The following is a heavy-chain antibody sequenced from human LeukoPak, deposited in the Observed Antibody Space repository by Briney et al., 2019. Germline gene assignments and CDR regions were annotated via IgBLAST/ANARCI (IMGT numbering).Heavy chain of an antibody. D-gene: IGHD3-16*02. Sequence: GRSLRLSCAASGFTFSSYWMSWVRQAPGKGLEWVANMKQDGSEKYYVDSVKGRFTISRDNAKNSLYLQMNSLRAEDTAVYYCARDVAHYDPVWGSYRTGGFDYWGQGTLVTVSS. CDR1: GFTFSSYW. CDR3: ARDVAHYDPVWGSYRTGGFDY. CDR2: MKQDGSEK. V-gene: IGHV3-7*01. J-gene: IGHJ4*02.